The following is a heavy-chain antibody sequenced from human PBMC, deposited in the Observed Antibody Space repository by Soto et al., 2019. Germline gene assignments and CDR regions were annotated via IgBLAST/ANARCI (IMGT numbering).Heavy chain of an antibody. Sequence: SDTLSLTCAVYGGSFSGYYWSWIRQPPGKGLEWIGEINHSGSTNYNPSLKSRVTISVDTSKNQFSLKLSSVTAADTAVYYCARGGSGYCSGGSCRALRLWGLAEYFQHWGQGTLVTVSS. J-gene: IGHJ1*01. CDR1: GGSFSGYY. CDR2: INHSGST. D-gene: IGHD2-15*01. CDR3: ARGGSGYCSGGSCRALRLWGLAEYFQH. V-gene: IGHV4-34*01.